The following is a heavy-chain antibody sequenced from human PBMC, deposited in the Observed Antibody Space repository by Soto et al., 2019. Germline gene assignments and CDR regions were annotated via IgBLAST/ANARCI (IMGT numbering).Heavy chain of an antibody. V-gene: IGHV5-51*03. CDR1: GYSFNSQW. D-gene: IGHD2-2*01. Sequence: EVQLVQSGAEVKKPGEYLKISCKGSGYSFNSQWIGWVRQMPGKGLEWMGAIYPGDSDTRYSPSFQGEVTISADKSISTAYMQWNSLKASDTAMYYCARNYCPTTTCNGFALWGQGTLVTVSS. CDR3: ARNYCPTTTCNGFAL. CDR2: IYPGDSDT. J-gene: IGHJ4*02.